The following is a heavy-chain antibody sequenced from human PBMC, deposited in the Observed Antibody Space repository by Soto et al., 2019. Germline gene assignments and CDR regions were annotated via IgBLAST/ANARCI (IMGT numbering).Heavy chain of an antibody. CDR2: MNPNSGNT. J-gene: IGHJ6*02. CDR3: ARLASGNTIFGVVIRPYYYYGMDV. D-gene: IGHD3-3*01. V-gene: IGHV1-8*01. CDR1: GYTFTSYD. Sequence: RASVKVSCKASGYTFTSYDINWVRQATGQGLEWMGWMNPNSGNTGYAQKFQGRVTMTRNTSISTAYMELSSLRSEDTAVYYCARLASGNTIFGVVIRPYYYYGMDVWGQGTTVTVSS.